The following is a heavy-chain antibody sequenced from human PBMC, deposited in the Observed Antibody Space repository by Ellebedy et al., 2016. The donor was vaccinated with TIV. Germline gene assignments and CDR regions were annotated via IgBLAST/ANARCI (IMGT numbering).Heavy chain of an antibody. J-gene: IGHJ4*02. CDR3: ATSATFIERGRADY. CDR1: GYALASDS. CDR2: IVAHNGNR. D-gene: IGHD1-1*01. Sequence: AASVKVSCKASGYALASDSIRWVRQAPGQGLEWMGGIVAHNGNRYYKQSLQDRVTMTTDTSTNTAYMELRSLTSDDTAVYYWATSATFIERGRADYWGQGTLVTVSS. V-gene: IGHV1-18*04.